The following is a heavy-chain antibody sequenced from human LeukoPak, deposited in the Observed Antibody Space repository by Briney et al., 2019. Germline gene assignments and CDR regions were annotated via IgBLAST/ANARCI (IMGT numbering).Heavy chain of an antibody. D-gene: IGHD6-19*01. V-gene: IGHV1-8*03. J-gene: IGHJ6*02. CDR3: AKASSGWAQENGMDV. CDR2: MNPNSGNT. CDR1: GYPFTSYD. Sequence: GASVKVSCKASGYPFTSYDINWVRQATGQGLEWMGWMNPNSGNTGYAQKFQGRVTITRNTSISTAYMELSSLRSEDTAVYYCAKASSGWAQENGMDVWGQGTTVTVSS.